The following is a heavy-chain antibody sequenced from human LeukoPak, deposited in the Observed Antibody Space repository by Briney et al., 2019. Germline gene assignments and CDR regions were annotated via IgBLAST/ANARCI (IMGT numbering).Heavy chain of an antibody. CDR3: ARGEEHDSSGHH. CDR1: GGSFSVYY. J-gene: IGHJ4*02. D-gene: IGHD3-22*01. CDR2: INHSGST. Sequence: SETLSLTCAVYGGSFSVYYWSWIRQPPGKGLEWIGEINHSGSTNYNPSLKSRVTISVDTSKNQFSLKLSSVTAADTAVYYCARGEEHDSSGHHWGQGTLVTVSS. V-gene: IGHV4-34*01.